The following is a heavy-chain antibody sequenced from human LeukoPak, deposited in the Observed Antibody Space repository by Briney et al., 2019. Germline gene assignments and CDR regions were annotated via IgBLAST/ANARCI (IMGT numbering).Heavy chain of an antibody. CDR1: GFTFSSYA. CDR3: ARDSDYYYGMDV. Sequence: GGSLRLSCAASGFTFSSYAMHRVRQAPGKGLEWVAVISYDGSNKYYADSVKGRFTISRDNSKNTLYLQMNSLRAEDTAVYYCARDSDYYYGMDVWGKGTTVTVSS. V-gene: IGHV3-30*04. J-gene: IGHJ6*04. CDR2: ISYDGSNK.